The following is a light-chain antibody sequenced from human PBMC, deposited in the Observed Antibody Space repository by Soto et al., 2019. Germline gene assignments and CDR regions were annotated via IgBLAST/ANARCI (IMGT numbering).Light chain of an antibody. Sequence: QSVLTQPASVSGSPGQSITISCTGTSSDIGTYNYVSWYQQHPGKVPKLMIYEVSNRPSGVSNRFSGSKSGNTASLAISGLQAEDEADYYCSSYTTSSTQVVGGGTELTVL. CDR3: SSYTTSSTQV. V-gene: IGLV2-14*01. CDR1: SSDIGTYNY. CDR2: EVS. J-gene: IGLJ3*02.